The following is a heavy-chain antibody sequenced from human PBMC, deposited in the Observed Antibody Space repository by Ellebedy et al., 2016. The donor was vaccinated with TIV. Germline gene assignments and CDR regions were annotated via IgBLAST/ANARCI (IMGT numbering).Heavy chain of an antibody. CDR3: AKVLFAFGEFESPFDP. V-gene: IGHV3-30*02. D-gene: IGHD3-10*01. Sequence: GESLKISCAASGFTFHSYGMHWVRQAPGKGLEWVTFIRYDGSDKYYAESVKGRFTVSRDNSKHTLTLQMNSLRLEDTAVYYCAKVLFAFGEFESPFDPWGQGTLVIVSS. CDR1: GFTFHSYG. J-gene: IGHJ5*02. CDR2: IRYDGSDK.